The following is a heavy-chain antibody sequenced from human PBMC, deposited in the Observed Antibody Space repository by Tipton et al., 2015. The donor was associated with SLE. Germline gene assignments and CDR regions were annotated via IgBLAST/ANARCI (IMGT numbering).Heavy chain of an antibody. J-gene: IGHJ4*02. V-gene: IGHV4-34*01. CDR3: ARGQRRGRWLQLGYFDY. CDR1: GGSFSGYY. CDR2: INHSGST. Sequence: TLSLTCAVYGGSFSGYYWSWIRQPPGKGLEWIGEINHSGSTNCNPSLKSRVTISVDTSKNQFSLKLSSVTAADTAVYYCARGQRRGRWLQLGYFDYWGQGTLVTVSS. D-gene: IGHD5-24*01.